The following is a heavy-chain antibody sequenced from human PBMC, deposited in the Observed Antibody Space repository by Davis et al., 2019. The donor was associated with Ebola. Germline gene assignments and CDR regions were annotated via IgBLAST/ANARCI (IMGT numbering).Heavy chain of an antibody. Sequence: ASVKVSCKVSGYILTELSIHWVRQSPGQGLEWMGNFDPQNNDIIYAHKFEDRVTMTEDTSTHTAYMELSSLRSDDSAVYYCAAGEEQWLVGAGTNYYYDMSVWGKGTTVTVSA. V-gene: IGHV1-24*01. CDR2: FDPQNNDI. CDR3: AAGEEQWLVGAGTNYYYDMSV. CDR1: GYILTELS. D-gene: IGHD6-19*01. J-gene: IGHJ6*04.